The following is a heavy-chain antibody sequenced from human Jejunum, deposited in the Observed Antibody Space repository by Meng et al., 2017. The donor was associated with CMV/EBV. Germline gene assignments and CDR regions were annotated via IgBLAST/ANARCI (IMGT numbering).Heavy chain of an antibody. CDR3: ASGYIEGHHLGY. CDR1: GFTVSTNY. D-gene: IGHD6-13*01. J-gene: IGHJ4*02. V-gene: IGHV3-66*01. Sequence: EGQLVECGGDLVQPGGSLRLSCAASGFTVSTNYMSWVRQAPGKGLEWVSALYSGGNTYYADSVKGRFTLSRDNSKNTLYLQMSSLGVEDTAVYYCASGYIEGHHLGYWGQGTLVTVSS. CDR2: LYSGGNT.